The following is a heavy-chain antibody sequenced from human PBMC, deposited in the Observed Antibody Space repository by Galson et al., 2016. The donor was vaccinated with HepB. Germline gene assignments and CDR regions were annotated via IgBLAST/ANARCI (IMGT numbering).Heavy chain of an antibody. V-gene: IGHV4-39*01. CDR2: IYYSGST. J-gene: IGHJ5*02. D-gene: IGHD4-23*01. CDR3: ARLLHDYRGNFYWFDP. Sequence: SETLSLTCTVSGGSISSNNYYWGWIRQPPGKGLEWIGTIYYSGSTYYNPSLKSRVTISVDTSKNQFSLKLSSVTAADTAVYYCARLLHDYRGNFYWFDPWGQGTLVTVSS. CDR1: GGSISSNNYY.